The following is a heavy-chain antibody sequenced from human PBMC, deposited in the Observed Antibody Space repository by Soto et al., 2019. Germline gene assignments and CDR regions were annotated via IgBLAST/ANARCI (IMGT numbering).Heavy chain of an antibody. Sequence: PSETLSLTCAVYGGSFSGYYWSWIRQPPGKGLEWIGEINHSGSTNYNPSLKSRVTISVDTSKNQFSLKLSSVTAADTAVYYCARLPYDFWSGYYNYFDYWGQGTLVTVSS. CDR2: INHSGST. CDR1: GGSFSGYY. D-gene: IGHD3-3*01. J-gene: IGHJ4*02. CDR3: ARLPYDFWSGYYNYFDY. V-gene: IGHV4-34*01.